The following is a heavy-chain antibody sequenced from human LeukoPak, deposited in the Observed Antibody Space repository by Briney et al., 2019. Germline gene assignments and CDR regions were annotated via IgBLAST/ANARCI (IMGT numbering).Heavy chain of an antibody. CDR2: ISSSSSYI. CDR1: GFTFSSYS. Sequence: PGGSLRLSCAASGFTFSSYSMNWVRQAPGKGLEWVSSISSSSSYIYYADSVKGRFTISRDNAKNPLYLQMNSLRAEDTAVYYCARDPIPTAGYYMDVWGKGTTVTVSS. D-gene: IGHD4-11*01. J-gene: IGHJ6*03. V-gene: IGHV3-21*01. CDR3: ARDPIPTAGYYMDV.